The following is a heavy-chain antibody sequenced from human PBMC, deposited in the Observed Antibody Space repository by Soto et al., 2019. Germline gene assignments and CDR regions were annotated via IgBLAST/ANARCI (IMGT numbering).Heavy chain of an antibody. V-gene: IGHV3-30*18. Sequence: QVQLVESGGGVVQPGRSLTVSCAASGFTFSSYGMHWVRQAPGKGLEGVAFISSDGSVKYYTDSVKGRFTISRDNSNNTLYLQMNSLRAEDTAVYYCANDLNYWGQGTLVTVSS. CDR2: ISSDGSVK. CDR3: ANDLNY. CDR1: GFTFSSYG. J-gene: IGHJ4*02.